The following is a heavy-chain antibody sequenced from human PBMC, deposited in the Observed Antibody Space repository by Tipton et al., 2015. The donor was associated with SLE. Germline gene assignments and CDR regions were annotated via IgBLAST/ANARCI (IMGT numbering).Heavy chain of an antibody. V-gene: IGHV3-11*04. CDR2: ISERGGII. CDR3: ARAVPRSDFLFDY. J-gene: IGHJ4*02. D-gene: IGHD6-25*01. Sequence: GSLRLSCEASGFTFSDYYMNWIRQAPGKGLEWISYISERGGIIYDADSVKGRFTVSRGNAKNSLYLQMNNLRAEDTAVYYCARAVPRSDFLFDYWGQGTLVTVSS. CDR1: GFTFSDYY.